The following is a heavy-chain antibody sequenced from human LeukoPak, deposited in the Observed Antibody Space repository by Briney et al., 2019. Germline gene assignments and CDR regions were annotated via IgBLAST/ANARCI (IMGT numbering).Heavy chain of an antibody. V-gene: IGHV3-30*04. J-gene: IGHJ4*02. Sequence: GGSLRLSCAASGFTFSSYATHWVRQAPGKGLEWVAVISYDGSNKYYADSVKGRFTISRDNSKNTLYLQMNSLRAEDTAVYYCARGWFGELYLDYWGQGTLVTVSS. CDR2: ISYDGSNK. CDR1: GFTFSSYA. D-gene: IGHD3-10*01. CDR3: ARGWFGELYLDY.